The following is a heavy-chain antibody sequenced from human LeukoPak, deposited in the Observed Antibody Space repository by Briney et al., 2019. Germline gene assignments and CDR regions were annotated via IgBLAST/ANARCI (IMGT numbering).Heavy chain of an antibody. CDR2: IYYSGST. CDR1: GGSISSGDYY. D-gene: IGHD2-2*01. Sequence: SETLSLTCTVSGGSISSGDYYWSWIRQPPGKGLEWIVYIYYSGSTYYNPSLKSRVTISVDTSKNQFSLKLSSVTAADTAVYYCARVPAALDYYYMDVWGKGTTVTVSS. V-gene: IGHV4-30-4*08. J-gene: IGHJ6*03. CDR3: ARVPAALDYYYMDV.